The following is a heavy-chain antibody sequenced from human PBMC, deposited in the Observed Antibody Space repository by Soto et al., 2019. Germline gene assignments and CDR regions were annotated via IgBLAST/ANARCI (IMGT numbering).Heavy chain of an antibody. CDR1: GFTLTGSD. CDR2: IRSKSNNFAT. CDR3: TRNQGGRSMFFSGVDA. V-gene: IGHV3-73*02. Sequence: ERQLVESGGGLVQSGGSLKLSCAASGFTLTGSDIHWVRQASGKGLEWVGRIRSKSNNFATSYAESVRGRFSISRDDSNNRASLKMRPLKTGHPPIYFCTRNQGGRSMFFSGVDAGAHGPTVPVPS. J-gene: IGHJ6*02. D-gene: IGHD3-10*02.